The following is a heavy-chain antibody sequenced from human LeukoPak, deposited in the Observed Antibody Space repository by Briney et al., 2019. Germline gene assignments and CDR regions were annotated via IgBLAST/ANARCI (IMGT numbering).Heavy chain of an antibody. Sequence: PSETLSLTCTVSGGSISIHYWTWIRQPPGKGLEWIGYIYYSGSTNYNPSLKSRVTISVDTSKNQFSLKLTSVTAADTAVYYCARDPYGRIGGIDYWGQGTLVTVSS. CDR1: GGSISIHY. D-gene: IGHD4-17*01. J-gene: IGHJ4*02. CDR2: IYYSGST. CDR3: ARDPYGRIGGIDY. V-gene: IGHV4-59*11.